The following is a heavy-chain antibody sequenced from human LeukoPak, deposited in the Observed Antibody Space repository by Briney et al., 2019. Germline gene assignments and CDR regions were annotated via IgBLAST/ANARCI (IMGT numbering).Heavy chain of an antibody. J-gene: IGHJ3*02. D-gene: IGHD3-3*01. V-gene: IGHV3-33*01. Sequence: GGSLRLSCSASGFTFSSYRMHWVPQAPGKGLEWVAVIWYDGSNKYYADSVKGRFTISRDNSKNTLYLQMNSLRAEDTAVYYCARDGHPSRNYDFWSGYLPGAFDIWGQGTMVTVSS. CDR1: GFTFSSYR. CDR3: ARDGHPSRNYDFWSGYLPGAFDI. CDR2: IWYDGSNK.